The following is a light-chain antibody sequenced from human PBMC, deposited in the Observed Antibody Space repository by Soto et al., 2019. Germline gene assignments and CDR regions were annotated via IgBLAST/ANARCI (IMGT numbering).Light chain of an antibody. Sequence: EVVMTQSPATLSVSPGERATLSCRASQSISGNLAWYHQKHGQPPRLLIFDSVTRATGVPARISGSGSGTDFTLTSSILEQDYFVFYYRQQYDWPPLTFGRGTKVDIK. V-gene: IGKV3D-15*01. CDR1: QSISGN. CDR2: DSV. J-gene: IGKJ4*02. CDR3: QQYDWPPLT.